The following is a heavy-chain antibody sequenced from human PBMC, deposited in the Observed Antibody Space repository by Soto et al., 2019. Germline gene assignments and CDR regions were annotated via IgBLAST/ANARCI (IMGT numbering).Heavy chain of an antibody. Sequence: QVQLVQSGAEVKKPGSSVKVSCKASGGTFSSYTISWVRQAPGQGLEWMGRIIPILGIANYAQKFQGRVTITAYKSTSTAYMELSSLRSEDTAVYYCARSYYDSSGYYFGNDYWGQGTLVTVSS. CDR3: ARSYYDSSGYYFGNDY. J-gene: IGHJ4*02. CDR2: IIPILGIA. D-gene: IGHD3-22*01. V-gene: IGHV1-69*02. CDR1: GGTFSSYT.